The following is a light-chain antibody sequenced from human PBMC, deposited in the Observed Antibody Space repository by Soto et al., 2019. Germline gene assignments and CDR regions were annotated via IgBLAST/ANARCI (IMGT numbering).Light chain of an antibody. CDR2: DAS. J-gene: IGKJ5*01. CDR1: QTVSRY. Sequence: EIVLTQSPATLSLSPGERATLSCRASQTVSRYLAWYQHKPGQAPRLLVYDASDRATGIPGRFSGSGSGTDFTLTISSLEPEDFAVYYCQQRRTFGQGTRLEIK. CDR3: QQRRT. V-gene: IGKV3-11*01.